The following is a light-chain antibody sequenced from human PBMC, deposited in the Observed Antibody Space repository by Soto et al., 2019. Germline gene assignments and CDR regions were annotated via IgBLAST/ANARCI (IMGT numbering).Light chain of an antibody. CDR2: WAS. Sequence: DIVMTQSPDSLAVSLGERATINCKSSQSVLHSSNNENYLAWYQHKPAQPPKLLIYWASTRESGVPDRFSGSGSGTDFTLTISSLQAEDVAVYSCQQCGNWPLTFGGGNKVEIK. CDR1: QSVLHSSNNENY. CDR3: QQCGNWPLT. V-gene: IGKV4-1*01. J-gene: IGKJ4*01.